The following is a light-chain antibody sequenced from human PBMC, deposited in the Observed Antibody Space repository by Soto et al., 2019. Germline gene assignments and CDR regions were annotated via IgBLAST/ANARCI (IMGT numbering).Light chain of an antibody. CDR2: DVS. CDR1: SSDVGGYNY. CDR3: SSYTSSSLYV. J-gene: IGLJ1*01. Sequence: QSALTQPASVSGSPGQSITISCTGTSSDVGGYNYVSWYQQHPGKAPKLMIYDVSNRPSGVSNRFSGSKCGNTASLTISGLQAEDEADYYCSSYTSSSLYVFGTGTKVTVL. V-gene: IGLV2-14*01.